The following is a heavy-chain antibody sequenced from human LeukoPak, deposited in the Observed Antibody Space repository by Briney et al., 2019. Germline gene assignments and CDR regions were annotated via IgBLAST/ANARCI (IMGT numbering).Heavy chain of an antibody. J-gene: IGHJ5*02. Sequence: GGSLRLYCAASGFTFSSFAMSWVRQAPGKGLEWVSSISGSGGSTYYADSVKGRFIISRDNSKNTLYLQMNSLRAEDTAVYYCAKSTGSGVYRPFDPWGQGTLVTVSS. V-gene: IGHV3-23*01. CDR2: ISGSGGST. CDR3: AKSTGSGVYRPFDP. CDR1: GFTFSSFA. D-gene: IGHD5/OR15-5a*01.